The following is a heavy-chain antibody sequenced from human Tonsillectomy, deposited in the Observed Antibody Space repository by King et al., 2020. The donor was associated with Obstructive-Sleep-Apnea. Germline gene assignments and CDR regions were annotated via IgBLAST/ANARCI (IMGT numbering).Heavy chain of an antibody. D-gene: IGHD3-22*01. CDR1: GFTVSSNY. CDR3: ARDAYYYDSSGYYPIDL. CDR2: IYSGGST. Sequence: VQLVESGGGLVQPGGSLRLSCAASGFTVSSNYMSWVRQAPGKGLEWVSVIYSGGSTYYADSVKGRFTISRDNSKNTLYLQMNSLRAEDTAVYYCARDAYYYDSSGYYPIDLWGRGTLVTVSS. V-gene: IGHV3-66*01. J-gene: IGHJ2*01.